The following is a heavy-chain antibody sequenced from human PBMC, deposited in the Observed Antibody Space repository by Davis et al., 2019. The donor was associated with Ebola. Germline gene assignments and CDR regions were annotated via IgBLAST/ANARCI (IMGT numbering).Heavy chain of an antibody. Sequence: PGGSLRLSCAASGFTFSSYAMSWVRQAPGKGLEWVSVISGSGGSIYYADSVKGRFTISRDNSKNTLSLQMNSLRAEDTAVYYCAKGPSVTLRGMDVWGQGTTVTVSS. D-gene: IGHD4-11*01. CDR3: AKGPSVTLRGMDV. CDR2: ISGSGGSI. J-gene: IGHJ6*02. V-gene: IGHV3-23*01. CDR1: GFTFSSYA.